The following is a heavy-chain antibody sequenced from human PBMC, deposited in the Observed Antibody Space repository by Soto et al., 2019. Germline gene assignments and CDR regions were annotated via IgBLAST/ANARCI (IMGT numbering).Heavy chain of an antibody. J-gene: IGHJ6*02. CDR2: IMPVFATP. CDR3: ARDKDRQQLGGNYYYILDV. D-gene: IGHD3-3*02. CDR1: GGTFSTSA. V-gene: IGHV1-69*12. Sequence: QVQLVQSGAEVKKPGSSVKVSCKASGGTFSTSAISWVRQAPGQGLEWVGGIMPVFATPDYAQKFQGRVTISADESTTTAYLELTSLRTDDTAVYYSARDKDRQQLGGNYYYILDVWGPGTAIIVSS.